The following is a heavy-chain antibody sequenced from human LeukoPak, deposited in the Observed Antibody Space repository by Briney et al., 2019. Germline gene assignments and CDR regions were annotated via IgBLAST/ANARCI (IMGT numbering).Heavy chain of an antibody. CDR2: IIPIFGTA. CDR3: ARDYYDSSGYYYFDY. D-gene: IGHD3-22*01. J-gene: IGHJ4*02. V-gene: IGHV1-69*05. CDR1: GGNFSSYA. Sequence: SVKVSCKASGGNFSSYAISWVRQAPGQGLEWMGGIIPIFGTANYAQKFQGRVTITTDESTSTAYMELSSLRSEDTAVYYCARDYYDSSGYYYFDYWGQGTLVTVSS.